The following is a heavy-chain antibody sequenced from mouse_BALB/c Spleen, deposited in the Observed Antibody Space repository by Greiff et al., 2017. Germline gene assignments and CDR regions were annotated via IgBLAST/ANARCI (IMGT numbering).Heavy chain of an antibody. D-gene: IGHD1-1*01. Sequence: EVKLMESGPGLVKPSQSLSLTCSVTGYSITSGYSWYWIRQFPGNKLEWMGYISYDGSNNYNPSLTNRISITRDTSKNQFFLKLNSVTTEDTATYYCARGDYGSSLDYWGQGTTLTVSA. CDR1: GYSITSGYS. V-gene: IGHV3-6*02. CDR2: ISYDGSN. CDR3: ARGDYGSSLDY. J-gene: IGHJ2*01.